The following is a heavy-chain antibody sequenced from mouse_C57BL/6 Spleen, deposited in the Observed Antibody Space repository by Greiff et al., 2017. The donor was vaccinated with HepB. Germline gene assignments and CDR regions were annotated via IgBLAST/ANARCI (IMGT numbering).Heavy chain of an antibody. CDR1: GYAFSSSC. J-gene: IGHJ2*01. D-gene: IGHD1-1*01. Sequence: QVHVKQSGPELVKPGASLKLSCAASGYAFSSSCMNWVRQSPGKGLEWIGCIYPGDGDTNYKEKLKGKATLTTDKAYSTAYLQLSSLTSEDTAVYYCARRYYGSDMDYWGQGTTVTVSS. CDR3: ARRYYGSDMDY. V-gene: IGHV1-82*01. CDR2: IYPGDGDT.